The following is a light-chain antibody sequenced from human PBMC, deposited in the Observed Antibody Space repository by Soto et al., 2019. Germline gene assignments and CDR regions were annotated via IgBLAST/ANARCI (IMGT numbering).Light chain of an antibody. CDR3: SSYTSSSTLV. CDR2: EVS. V-gene: IGLV2-14*01. Sequence: SVLTQPASVSGSPGQSITISCTGTSSDVGGYNYVSWYQQHPGKAPKLMIYEVSNRPSGVSNRFSGSKSGNTASLTISGLQAADEADYYCSSYTSSSTLVFGTGTKVTAL. J-gene: IGLJ1*01. CDR1: SSDVGGYNY.